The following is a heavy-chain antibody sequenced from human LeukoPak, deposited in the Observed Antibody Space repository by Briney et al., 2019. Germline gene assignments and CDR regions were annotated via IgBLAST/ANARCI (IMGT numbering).Heavy chain of an antibody. CDR2: ISSSSSYI. CDR3: ARCDSSGYYWDYFDY. V-gene: IGHV3-21*01. Sequence: GGSLRLSCAASGFTFSSYSMNWVRQAPGKGLEWVSSISSSSSYIYYADSVKGRFTISRDNAKNSLYLQMNSLRAEDTAVYYCARCDSSGYYWDYFDYWGQGTLVTVSS. CDR1: GFTFSSYS. J-gene: IGHJ4*02. D-gene: IGHD3-22*01.